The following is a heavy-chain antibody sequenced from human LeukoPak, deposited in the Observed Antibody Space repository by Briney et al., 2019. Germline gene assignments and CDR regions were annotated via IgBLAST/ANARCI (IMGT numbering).Heavy chain of an antibody. CDR3: AREETYYYDSSGYSFDY. J-gene: IGHJ4*02. CDR2: ISSSSSTI. Sequence: GGSLRLSCAASGFTFSSYSMNWVRQAPGKGLEWVSYISSSSSTIYYADSVKGRFTISRDNAKNSLYLQMNSLRAEDTAVYYRAREETYYYDSSGYSFDYWGQGTLVTVSS. D-gene: IGHD3-22*01. CDR1: GFTFSSYS. V-gene: IGHV3-48*01.